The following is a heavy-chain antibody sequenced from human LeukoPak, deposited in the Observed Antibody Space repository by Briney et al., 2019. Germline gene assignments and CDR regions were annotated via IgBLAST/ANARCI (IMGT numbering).Heavy chain of an antibody. CDR1: GVTFRSYG. CDR3: TTKVIRGNSGDDYDD. Sequence: GGSLRLSCAASGVTFRSYGMHWVRQAPGKGLEWVALISSDGNDKMYGDSVRGRFTISRDDSKSTLYLQMNSLRAEDTAVYYCTTKVIRGNSGDDYDDWGQGTLVTVSS. V-gene: IGHV3-30*03. D-gene: IGHD5-12*01. CDR2: ISSDGNDK. J-gene: IGHJ4*02.